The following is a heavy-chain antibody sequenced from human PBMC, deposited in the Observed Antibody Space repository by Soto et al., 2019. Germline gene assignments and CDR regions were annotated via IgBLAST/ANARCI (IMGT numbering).Heavy chain of an antibody. J-gene: IGHJ4*02. Sequence: GGSLRLSCAASGFTFSSFSMNWVRQAPGRGLEWVASIGSSGSFIYYADSLKGRFTISRDNAKNSLYLQMDSLRDEDTAVYFCARAIAVGSTSLDYWGLGTRVTVSS. V-gene: IGHV3-21*06. CDR1: GFTFSSFS. CDR3: ARAIAVGSTSLDY. CDR2: IGSSGSFI. D-gene: IGHD6-19*01.